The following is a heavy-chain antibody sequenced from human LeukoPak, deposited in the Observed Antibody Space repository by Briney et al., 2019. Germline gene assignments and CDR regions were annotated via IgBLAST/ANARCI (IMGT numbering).Heavy chain of an antibody. V-gene: IGHV3-74*01. CDR3: ARDQGGCSGGSCYCSIRYYYYGMDV. Sequence: PGGSLRLSCAASGFTFSSYWMHWVRQAPGKGLVWVSRIHSDGSSTSYADSVKGRFTLSRDNAKNTLYLQMNSLRAEDTAVYYCARDQGGCSGGSCYCSIRYYYYGMDVWGQGTTVTVSS. CDR1: GFTFSSYW. J-gene: IGHJ6*02. D-gene: IGHD2-15*01. CDR2: IHSDGSST.